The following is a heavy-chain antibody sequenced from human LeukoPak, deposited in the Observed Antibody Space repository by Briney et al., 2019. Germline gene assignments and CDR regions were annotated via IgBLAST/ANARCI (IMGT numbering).Heavy chain of an antibody. J-gene: IGHJ5*02. CDR2: INPNSGGT. Sequence: ASVKVSCKASGYTFTGYYMHWVRQAPGQGLEWMGRINPNSGGTNYAQKFQGRVTMTRDTSISTAYMELSRLRSEDTAVYYCARGARIFSNWFDPWGQGTLVTVSS. V-gene: IGHV1-2*06. D-gene: IGHD3-3*01. CDR3: ARGARIFSNWFDP. CDR1: GYTFTGYY.